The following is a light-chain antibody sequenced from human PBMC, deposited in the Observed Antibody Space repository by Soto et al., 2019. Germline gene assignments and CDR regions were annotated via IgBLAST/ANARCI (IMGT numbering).Light chain of an antibody. J-gene: IGLJ2*01. V-gene: IGLV1-51*02. Sequence: QSVLTQPPSVSAAPGQKVTISCSGSSSNIGSHYVSWYQQLPGTAPKLLIYENTERPSGIPDRFSGSKSGTSATLGITGLQTGDEADYYCAAWDTTLTGGVFGGGTKLTAL. CDR3: AAWDTTLTGGV. CDR2: ENT. CDR1: SSNIGSHY.